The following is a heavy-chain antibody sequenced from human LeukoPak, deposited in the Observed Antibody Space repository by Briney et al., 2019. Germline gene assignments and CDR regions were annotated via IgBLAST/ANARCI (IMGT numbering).Heavy chain of an antibody. Sequence: GGSLRLSCAASGFTFSSYWMHWVRQAPGKGLVGVSRINNDGRSTNYADSVKGRFTISRDNAKNTLYLQMNSLRAEDTAVYYCARVGIAVAGDYYYYYMDVWGKGTTVTASS. CDR3: ARVGIAVAGDYYYYYMDV. V-gene: IGHV3-74*01. D-gene: IGHD6-19*01. CDR1: GFTFSSYW. J-gene: IGHJ6*03. CDR2: INNDGRST.